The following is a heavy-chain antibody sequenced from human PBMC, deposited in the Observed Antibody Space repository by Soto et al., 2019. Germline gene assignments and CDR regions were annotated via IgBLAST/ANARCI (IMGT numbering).Heavy chain of an antibody. CDR3: ARDAPTYCSSTSCYTSNYYYGMDV. D-gene: IGHD2-2*02. V-gene: IGHV3-11*01. CDR2: ISSSGSTI. Sequence: QVQLVESGGGLVKPGGSLRLSCAASGFTFSDYYMSWIRQAPGKGLEWVSYISSSGSTIYYADSVKGRFTISRDNAKNSLYLQMNSLRAEDTAVYYCARDAPTYCSSTSCYTSNYYYGMDVWGQGTTVTVSS. CDR1: GFTFSDYY. J-gene: IGHJ6*02.